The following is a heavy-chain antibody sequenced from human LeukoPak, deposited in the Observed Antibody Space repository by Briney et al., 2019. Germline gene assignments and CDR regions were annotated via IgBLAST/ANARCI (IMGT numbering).Heavy chain of an antibody. Sequence: ASVKVSCKASGGTFSSYAISWVRQAPGQGLEWMGRIIPIFGIANYAQKFQGRVTITADKSTSTAYMELSSLRSEGTAVYYCARDPAPYDSSGPPLEWGQGTLVTVSS. D-gene: IGHD3-22*01. CDR3: ARDPAPYDSSGPPLE. CDR1: GGTFSSYA. V-gene: IGHV1-69*04. CDR2: IIPIFGIA. J-gene: IGHJ4*02.